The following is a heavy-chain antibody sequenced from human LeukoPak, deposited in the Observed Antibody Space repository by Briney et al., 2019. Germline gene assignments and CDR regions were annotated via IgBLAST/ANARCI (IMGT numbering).Heavy chain of an antibody. CDR1: GGSISSYY. J-gene: IGHJ4*02. Sequence: SETLSHTCTVSGGSISSYYWSWIRQPPGKGLEWIGYIYYSGSTNYNPSLKSRVTISVDTSKNQFSLKLSSVTAADTAVYYCARNTGGYYDSSGYYFDYWGQGTLVTVSS. D-gene: IGHD3-22*01. CDR3: ARNTGGYYDSSGYYFDY. CDR2: IYYSGST. V-gene: IGHV4-59*01.